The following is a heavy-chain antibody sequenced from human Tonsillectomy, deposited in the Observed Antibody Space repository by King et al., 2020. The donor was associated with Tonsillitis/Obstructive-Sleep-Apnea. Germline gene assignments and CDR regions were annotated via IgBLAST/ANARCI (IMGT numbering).Heavy chain of an antibody. V-gene: IGHV3-23*04. CDR1: GFTFSSSA. D-gene: IGHD3-3*01. J-gene: IGHJ5*02. CDR3: AKGGDFWSGYYNFNYFDP. Sequence: VQLVESGGGLVQPGGSLRLSCVASGFTFSSSAMSWARQAPGKGLEWVSSISGSGGSSYYADSVKGRFTISRDNSKNTLYLQMNSLRAEDTAVYYCAKGGDFWSGYYNFNYFDPWGQGTLVTVSS. CDR2: ISGSGGSS.